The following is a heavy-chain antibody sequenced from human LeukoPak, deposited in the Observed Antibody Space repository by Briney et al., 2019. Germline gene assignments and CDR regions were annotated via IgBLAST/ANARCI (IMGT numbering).Heavy chain of an antibody. CDR3: ARDWGSSGWLNWFDP. Sequence: GGSLRLSCAASGFTFSSYEMNWVRQAPGKGLEWVSYISSSGSTIYYADSVKGRFSISRDNSKNTLYLQMNSLRAEDAAVYYCARDWGSSGWLNWFDPWGQGTLVTVSS. V-gene: IGHV3-48*03. J-gene: IGHJ5*02. CDR2: ISSSGSTI. D-gene: IGHD6-19*01. CDR1: GFTFSSYE.